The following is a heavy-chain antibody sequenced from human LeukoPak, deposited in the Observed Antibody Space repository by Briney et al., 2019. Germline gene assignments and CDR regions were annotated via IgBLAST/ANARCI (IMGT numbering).Heavy chain of an antibody. J-gene: IGHJ4*02. CDR3: ARGRHCSAGSCFFYFDY. CDR1: GGTFSSYA. V-gene: IGHV1-69*06. Sequence: SVKVSCKASGGTFSSYAISWVRQAPGQGLEWMGGIIPIFGTANYAQKFQGRVTITADKSTSTAYMELSSLRSEDTAVYYCARGRHCSAGSCFFYFDYWGQGTLVTVSS. D-gene: IGHD2-15*01. CDR2: IIPIFGTA.